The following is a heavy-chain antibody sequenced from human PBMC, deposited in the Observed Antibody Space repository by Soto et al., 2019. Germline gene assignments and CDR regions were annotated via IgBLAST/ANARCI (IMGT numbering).Heavy chain of an antibody. J-gene: IGHJ6*02. CDR1: GFTFSSYS. CDR2: ISSSSSYI. CDR3: ARDLSQWLTPLRDYYYCGMDV. D-gene: IGHD6-19*01. V-gene: IGHV3-21*01. Sequence: PGGSLRLSCAASGFTFSSYSMNWVRQAPGKGLEWVSSISSSSSYIYYADSVKGRFTISRDNAKNSLYLQMNSLRAEDTAVYYCARDLSQWLTPLRDYYYCGMDVWGQGTTVTVSS.